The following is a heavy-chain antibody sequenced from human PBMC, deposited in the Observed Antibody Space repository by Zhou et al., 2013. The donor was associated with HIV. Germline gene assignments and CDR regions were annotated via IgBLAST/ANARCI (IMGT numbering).Heavy chain of an antibody. CDR1: GYTFTGYY. CDR2: IHSKNGGT. J-gene: IGHJ4*02. CDR3: ARDGGPDYGSNIGLDY. Sequence: QVQLVQSGAEVKKPGASVKVSCKASGYTFTGYYVHWVRQAPGQGLEWMGWIHSKNGGTNYAQNFQGRVTMTRDTSITTAYMELSRLRSDDTAVYYCARDGGPDYGSNIGLDYWGQGTLVTVSS. D-gene: IGHD3-16*01. V-gene: IGHV1-2*02.